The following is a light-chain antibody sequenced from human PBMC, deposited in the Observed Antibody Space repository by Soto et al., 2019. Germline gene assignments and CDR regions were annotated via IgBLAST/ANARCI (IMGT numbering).Light chain of an antibody. CDR2: GAS. Sequence: EIVLTQSPCTLSLSPGERATLSCGASQSVSSSYLAWYQQKPGQAPRLLIYGASSRATCIPYRFSGSGSGTDFTLTISRLEPEDFAVYYCQQYGSSPLTFGGGTKVDIK. CDR1: QSVSSSY. J-gene: IGKJ4*01. V-gene: IGKV3-20*01. CDR3: QQYGSSPLT.